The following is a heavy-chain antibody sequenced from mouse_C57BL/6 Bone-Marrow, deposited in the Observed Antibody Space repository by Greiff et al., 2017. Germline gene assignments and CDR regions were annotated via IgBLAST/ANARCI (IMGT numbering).Heavy chain of an antibody. D-gene: IGHD2-3*01. J-gene: IGHJ1*03. V-gene: IGHV1-64*01. CDR2: IHPNSGST. CDR1: GYTFTSYW. CDR3: EGWLLPWYFDV. Sequence: QVQLQQPGAELVKPGASVQLSCKASGYTFTSYWMHWVKPRPGQGLEWIGMIHPNSGSTNYNEKFKSKATLAVDKSSSTAYMQLSSLTSEDSAVYYCEGWLLPWYFDVWGTGTTVTVSS.